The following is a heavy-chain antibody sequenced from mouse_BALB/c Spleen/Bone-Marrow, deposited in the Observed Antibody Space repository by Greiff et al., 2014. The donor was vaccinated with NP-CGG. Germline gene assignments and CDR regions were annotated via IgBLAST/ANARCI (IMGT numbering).Heavy chain of an antibody. V-gene: IGHV1-54*03. CDR2: IDPRSGGT. Sequence: QVQLQQPGAELVRPGTSVKVSCKASGYAFINYLIEWVKQRPGQGLEWIGVIDPRSGGTDYNEKFKGKAPLTADKSSSTAYMQLNSLTSGDSAVYFCARGGITTVVPYSMDYWGQGTSVTVSS. CDR1: GYAFINYL. J-gene: IGHJ4*01. D-gene: IGHD1-1*01. CDR3: ARGGITTVVPYSMDY.